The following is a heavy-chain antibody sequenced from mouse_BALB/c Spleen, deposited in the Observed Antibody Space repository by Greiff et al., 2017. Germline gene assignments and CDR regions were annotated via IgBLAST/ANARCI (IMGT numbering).Heavy chain of an antibody. CDR3: ARNYHYDYDAWFAY. Sequence: QVQLQQSGPGLVQPSQSLSITCTVSGFSLTSYGVHWVRQSTGKGLEWLGVIWSGGSTDYNAAFISRLSISKDNSKSQVFFKMNSLQANDTAIYYCARNYHYDYDAWFAYWGQGTLVTVSA. CDR1: GFSLTSYG. CDR2: IWSGGST. V-gene: IGHV2-2*02. J-gene: IGHJ3*01. D-gene: IGHD2-4*01.